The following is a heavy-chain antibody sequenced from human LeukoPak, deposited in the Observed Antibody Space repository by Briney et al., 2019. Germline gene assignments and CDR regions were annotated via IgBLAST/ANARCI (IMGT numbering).Heavy chain of an antibody. Sequence: GGSLRLSCAASGFTFSNAWMSWVRQAPGKGLEWVANIKKDGSEKYYVDSVKGRFTISRDNAKKSLYLQMNSLGAEDTAVYYCARHLSGITGYTYGRGIDYWGQGTLLTVSS. CDR3: ARHLSGITGYTYGRGIDY. CDR1: GFTFSNAW. D-gene: IGHD5-18*01. CDR2: IKKDGSEK. J-gene: IGHJ4*02. V-gene: IGHV3-7*01.